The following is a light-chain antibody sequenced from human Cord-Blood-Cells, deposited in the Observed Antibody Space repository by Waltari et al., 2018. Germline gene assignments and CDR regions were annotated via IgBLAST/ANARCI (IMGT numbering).Light chain of an antibody. CDR3: SSYTSSSTYV. J-gene: IGLJ1*01. Sequence: QSALTQPASVSGSPGHSITISCPGTSRYVGGYNYVSWYQQHPGKAPKLMIYDVSNRPSGVSNRFAGSKSGNTASLTISGLQAEDEADYYCSSYTSSSTYVFGTGTKVTVL. CDR1: SRYVGGYNY. CDR2: DVS. V-gene: IGLV2-14*01.